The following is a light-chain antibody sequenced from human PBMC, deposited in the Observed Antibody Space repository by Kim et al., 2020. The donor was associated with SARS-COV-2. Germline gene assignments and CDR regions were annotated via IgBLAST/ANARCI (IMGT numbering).Light chain of an antibody. CDR2: AAS. V-gene: IGKV1-17*03. Sequence: SVGDRVTLTGRGGQGSSKYLAWFQQKPGKVPKRLIYAASSLQSGVPSRFSGSGSGKEFTLTISSLQPEDFETYYWLQHNSYPLTFGQGTRLEIK. CDR1: QGSSKY. CDR3: LQHNSYPLT. J-gene: IGKJ5*01.